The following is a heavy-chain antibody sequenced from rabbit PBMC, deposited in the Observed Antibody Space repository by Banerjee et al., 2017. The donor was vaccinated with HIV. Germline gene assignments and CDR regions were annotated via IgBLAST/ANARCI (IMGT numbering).Heavy chain of an antibody. CDR3: ASGGWGMIFDL. CDR2: MDSTST. D-gene: IGHD4-1*01. CDR1: GIDFSVYYY. V-gene: IGHV1S40*01. J-gene: IGHJ4*01. Sequence: QSWEESGGGLVQPGGSLTLSCKASGIDFSVYYYMCWVRQAPGKGLESIACMDSTSTAYANWAKGRFTISKASSNTVTLQMTSLTAADTATYFCASGGWGMIFDLWGPGTLVTVS.